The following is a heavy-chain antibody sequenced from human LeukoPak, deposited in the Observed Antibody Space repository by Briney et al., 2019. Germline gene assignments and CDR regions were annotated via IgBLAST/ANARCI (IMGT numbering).Heavy chain of an antibody. CDR1: GFTFSSYA. Sequence: GGSLRLSCAASGFTFSSYAMSWVRQAPGKGLEWVSAISGSGGSTYYADSVKGRFTISRDNSKNTLYLQMNSLRAEDTAVYYCAPGRRYGSGILPWGQGTLVTVSS. CDR3: APGRRYGSGILP. J-gene: IGHJ5*02. CDR2: ISGSGGST. V-gene: IGHV3-23*01. D-gene: IGHD3-10*01.